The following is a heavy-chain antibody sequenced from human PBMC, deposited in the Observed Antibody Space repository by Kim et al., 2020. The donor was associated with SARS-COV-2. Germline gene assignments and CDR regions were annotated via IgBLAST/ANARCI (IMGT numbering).Heavy chain of an antibody. CDR1: GFTFSSYG. D-gene: IGHD3-3*01. J-gene: IGHJ6*02. CDR3: AKDSARKYDFCSGPPPYYGMDV. Sequence: GGSLRLSCAASGFTFSSYGMHWVRQAPGKGLEWVAVISYDGSNKYYADSVKGRFTISRDNSKNTLYLQMNSLRAEDTAVYYCAKDSARKYDFCSGPPPYYGMDVWGQGTTVTVSS. V-gene: IGHV3-30*18. CDR2: ISYDGSNK.